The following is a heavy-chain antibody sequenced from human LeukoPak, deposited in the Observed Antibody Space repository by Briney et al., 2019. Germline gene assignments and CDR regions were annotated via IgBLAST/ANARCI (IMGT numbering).Heavy chain of an antibody. Sequence: SETLSLTCTVSGGSISSYYWSWIRQPPGKGLEWIGYIYYSGSTNYNPSLKSRVTISVDTSKNQFSLKLSSVTAADTAVYYCARVAYDYVWGSYRLNWFDPWGQGTLVTVSS. CDR1: GGSISSYY. V-gene: IGHV4-59*08. D-gene: IGHD3-16*02. CDR3: ARVAYDYVWGSYRLNWFDP. J-gene: IGHJ5*02. CDR2: IYYSGST.